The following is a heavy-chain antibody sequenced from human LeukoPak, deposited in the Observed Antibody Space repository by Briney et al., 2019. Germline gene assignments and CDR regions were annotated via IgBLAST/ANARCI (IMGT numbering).Heavy chain of an antibody. CDR1: GYTFTDYY. J-gene: IGHJ4*02. CDR3: ARDLGFCSGGSCGSMTTVTSYDY. D-gene: IGHD2-15*01. V-gene: IGHV1-2*02. Sequence: ASVKVSCKASGYTFTDYYMHWVRQAPGQGLEWMGWLNPNSGATNFAQKFQGRVTMTRDTSISTTYMELSRLRSDDTAVYYCARDLGFCSGGSCGSMTTVTSYDYWGQGTLATVSS. CDR2: LNPNSGAT.